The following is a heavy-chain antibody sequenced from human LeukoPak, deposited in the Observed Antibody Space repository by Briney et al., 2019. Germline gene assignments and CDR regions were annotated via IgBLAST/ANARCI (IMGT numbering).Heavy chain of an antibody. Sequence: GGSLRLSCAVSGFTFSNYGMHWVRQAPGKGMEWMGFIRYDGSKKQYADSVKGRFTISRDNSNNTLYLQMNSLKASDTAMYYCARRAWVTVLRDFTYHFDYWGQGTLVTVSS. CDR1: GFTFSNYG. CDR3: ARRAWVTVLRDFTYHFDY. J-gene: IGHJ4*02. V-gene: IGHV3-30*02. D-gene: IGHD3-10*01. CDR2: IRYDGSKK.